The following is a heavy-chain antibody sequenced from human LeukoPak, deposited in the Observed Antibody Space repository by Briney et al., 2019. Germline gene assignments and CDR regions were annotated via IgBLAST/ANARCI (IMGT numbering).Heavy chain of an antibody. CDR2: INPNSGGT. CDR1: GYTFTGYY. V-gene: IGHV1-2*02. CDR3: ARDMRYCSGGSCYGSGYYYMDV. Sequence: ASVKVSCKASGYTFTGYYMHWVRQAPGQGLEWMGWINPNSGGTNYAQKFQGRVTMTRDTSISTAYMELSRLRSDDTAVYYCARDMRYCSGGSCYGSGYYYMDVWGKGTTVTVSS. J-gene: IGHJ6*03. D-gene: IGHD2-15*01.